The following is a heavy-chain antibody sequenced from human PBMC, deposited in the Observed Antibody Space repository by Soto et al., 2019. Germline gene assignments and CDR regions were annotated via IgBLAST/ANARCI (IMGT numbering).Heavy chain of an antibody. J-gene: IGHJ6*02. CDR1: GFTFSSYA. D-gene: IGHD3-3*01. V-gene: IGHV3-30-3*01. CDR3: ARDYRVTIFGVVMGPRWYYYYGMDV. Sequence: LRLSCAASGFTFSSYAMHWVRQAPGKGLEWVAVISYDGSNKYYADSVKGRFTISRDNSKNTLYLQMNSLRAEDTAVYYCARDYRVTIFGVVMGPRWYYYYGMDVWGQGTTVTVSS. CDR2: ISYDGSNK.